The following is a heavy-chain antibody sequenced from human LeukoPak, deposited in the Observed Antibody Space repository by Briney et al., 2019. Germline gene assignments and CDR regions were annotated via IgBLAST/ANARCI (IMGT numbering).Heavy chain of an antibody. CDR1: GGTFSSYA. V-gene: IGHV1-18*01. CDR3: ARDLSSSWYYYYYGMDV. Sequence: GASVKVSCKASGGTFSSYAISWVRQAPGQGLEWMGWISAYNGNTNYAQKLQGRVTMTTDTSTSTAYMELRSLRSDDTAVYYCARDLSSSWYYYYYGMDVWGQGTTVTVSS. CDR2: ISAYNGNT. J-gene: IGHJ6*02. D-gene: IGHD6-13*01.